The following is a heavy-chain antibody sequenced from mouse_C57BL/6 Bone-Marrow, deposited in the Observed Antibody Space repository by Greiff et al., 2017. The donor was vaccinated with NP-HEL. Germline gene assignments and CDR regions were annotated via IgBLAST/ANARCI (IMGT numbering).Heavy chain of an antibody. CDR2: ISDGGSYT. Sequence: DVMLVESGGGLVKPGGSLKLSCAASGFTFSSYAMSWVRQTPEKRLEWVATISDGGSYTYYPDNVKGRFTISRDNAKNNLYLQMSHLKSEDTAMYYCARLLGPYYFDYWGQGTTLTVSS. J-gene: IGHJ2*01. CDR1: GFTFSSYA. V-gene: IGHV5-4*03. D-gene: IGHD4-1*01. CDR3: ARLLGPYYFDY.